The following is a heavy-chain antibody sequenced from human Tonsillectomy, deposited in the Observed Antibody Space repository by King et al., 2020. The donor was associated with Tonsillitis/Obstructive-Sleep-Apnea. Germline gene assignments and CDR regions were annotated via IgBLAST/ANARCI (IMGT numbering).Heavy chain of an antibody. D-gene: IGHD3-16*02. J-gene: IGHJ6*02. Sequence: QLVQSGAEVKKPGESLRISCTSSGYSFTSYWINWVRQMPGKGLEWMGRIDPSDSYTDYSPSFQGHVTIPADKSISTAYLQWSSLKASDTAMYYCAKPGDYFWGSYRPPAYYGMDVWGQGTTVTVSS. CDR1: GYSFTSYW. CDR2: IDPSDSYT. V-gene: IGHV5-10-1*03. CDR3: AKPGDYFWGSYRPPAYYGMDV.